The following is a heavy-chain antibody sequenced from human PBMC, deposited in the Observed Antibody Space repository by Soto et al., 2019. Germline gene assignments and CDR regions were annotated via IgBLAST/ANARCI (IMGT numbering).Heavy chain of an antibody. CDR2: ISSSSSTI. CDR3: ARNCGYSGYEPRVSEGGFDY. V-gene: IGHV3-48*01. D-gene: IGHD5-12*01. Sequence: GGSLRLSCAASGFTFSSYSMNLVRQAPGKGLEWVSYISSSSSTIYYADSVKGRFTISRDNAKNSLYLQMNSLRAEDTAVYYCARNCGYSGYEPRVSEGGFDYWGQGTLVTVSS. J-gene: IGHJ4*02. CDR1: GFTFSSYS.